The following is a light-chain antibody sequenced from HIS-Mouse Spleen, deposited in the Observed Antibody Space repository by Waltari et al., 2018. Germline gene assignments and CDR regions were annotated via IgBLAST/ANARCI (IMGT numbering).Light chain of an antibody. CDR1: RSVLYSSNNKNY. Sequence: DIVLPQSPDSLAGSLGGGATINCKSSRSVLYSSNNKNYLAWYQQKPGQPPKLLIYWASTRESGVPDRFSGSGSGTDFTLTISSLQAEDVAVYYCQQYYTTPYTFGQGTKLEIK. CDR2: WAS. V-gene: IGKV4-1*01. J-gene: IGKJ2*01. CDR3: QQYYTTPYT.